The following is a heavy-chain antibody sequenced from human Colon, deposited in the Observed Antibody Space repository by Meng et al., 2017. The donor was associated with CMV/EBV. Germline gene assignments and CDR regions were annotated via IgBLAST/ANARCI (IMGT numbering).Heavy chain of an antibody. J-gene: IGHJ5*02. CDR3: ARDYCSSSSCYRLGP. Sequence: ASVKVSCKSSGYIFTGYSMHWVRQARGQGREWMGIINPSGGSTTYAQKFQGRVTMTTDTSTSTVYMELSSLRSEDTAVYYCARDYCSSSSCYRLGPWGQGTLVTVSS. CDR1: GYIFTGYS. D-gene: IGHD2-2*01. CDR2: INPSGGST. V-gene: IGHV1-46*01.